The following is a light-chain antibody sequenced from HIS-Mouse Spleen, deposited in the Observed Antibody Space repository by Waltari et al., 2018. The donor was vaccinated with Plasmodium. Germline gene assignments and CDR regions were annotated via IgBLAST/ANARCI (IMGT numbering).Light chain of an antibody. J-gene: IGLJ3*02. Sequence: SYELTQPPSVSVSPGQTARITCSGDALPKKYAYWYQQKSGQAPVLVIYEDSKRPSGIPERFSGSSPGTMATLTISGARVEDEADYYCYSTDSSGNHRVFGGGTKLTVL. CDR1: ALPKKY. V-gene: IGLV3-10*01. CDR3: YSTDSSGNHRV. CDR2: EDS.